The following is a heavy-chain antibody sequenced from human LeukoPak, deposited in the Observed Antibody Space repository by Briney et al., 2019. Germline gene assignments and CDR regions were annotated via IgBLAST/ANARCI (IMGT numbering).Heavy chain of an antibody. J-gene: IGHJ6*02. Sequence: GGSLRLPCAASGFTFSSYGMHWVRQAPGKGLEWVAFIRYDGSNKYYADSVKGRFTISRDNSKNTLYLQMNSLRAEDTAVYYCAKDDGGAYLDGMDVWGQGTTVTVSS. CDR3: AKDDGGAYLDGMDV. V-gene: IGHV3-30*02. D-gene: IGHD2-21*01. CDR2: IRYDGSNK. CDR1: GFTFSSYG.